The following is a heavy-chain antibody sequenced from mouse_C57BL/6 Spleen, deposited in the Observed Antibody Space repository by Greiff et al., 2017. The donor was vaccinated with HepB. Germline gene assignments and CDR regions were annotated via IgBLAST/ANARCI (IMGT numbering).Heavy chain of an antibody. Sequence: VKLVESGPGLVQPSQSLSITCTVSGFSLTSYGVHWVRQSPGKGLEWLGVIWRGGSTDYNAAFMSRLSITKDNSKSQVFFKMNSLQADDTAIYYCAVITTVVDYYAMDYWGQGTSVTVSS. V-gene: IGHV2-5*01. CDR2: IWRGGST. D-gene: IGHD1-1*01. J-gene: IGHJ4*01. CDR3: AVITTVVDYYAMDY. CDR1: GFSLTSYG.